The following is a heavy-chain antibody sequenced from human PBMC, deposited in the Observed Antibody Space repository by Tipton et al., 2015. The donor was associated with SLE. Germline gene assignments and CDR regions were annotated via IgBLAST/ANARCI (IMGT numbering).Heavy chain of an antibody. J-gene: IGHJ3*02. Sequence: TLSLTCTVSGGSISSYYWSWIRQPAGKGLEWIGRIYTSGSTNYNPSLKSRVTMSVDTSRNQFSLKLSSVTAADTAVYYCARHSRKTSGAMGAFDIWGQGTMVTVTS. CDR2: IYTSGST. CDR1: GGSISSYY. V-gene: IGHV4-4*07. D-gene: IGHD5-18*01. CDR3: ARHSRKTSGAMGAFDI.